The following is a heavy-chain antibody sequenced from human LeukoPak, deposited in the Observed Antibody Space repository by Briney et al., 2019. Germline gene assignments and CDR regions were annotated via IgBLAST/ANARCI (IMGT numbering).Heavy chain of an antibody. V-gene: IGHV4-38-2*01. D-gene: IGHD6-13*01. CDR3: ARHAPYSSPGLPHFDS. CDR1: THSVSSGYY. CDR2: IHLSGST. J-gene: IGHJ4*02. Sequence: KPSETLSLTCAVSTHSVSSGYYWGWIRQPPGKGLEWIGSIHLSGSTYYNPSLKSRVTISVDTSKNQFSLKLSSVTAADTAVYYCARHAPYSSPGLPHFDSWGQGTLVTVSS.